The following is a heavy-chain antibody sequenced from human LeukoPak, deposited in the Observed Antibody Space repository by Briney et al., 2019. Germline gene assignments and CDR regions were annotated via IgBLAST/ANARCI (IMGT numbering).Heavy chain of an antibody. J-gene: IGHJ6*03. CDR1: GGSISSYY. Sequence: PSETLSLTCTVSGGSISSYYWSWIRQPAGKGLEWIGRIYTSGSTNYNPSLKSRVTMSVDTSKNQFSLKLSSVTAADTAVYYCARDQDVLRYFDWDYYYMDVWGKGTTVTVSS. CDR3: ARDQDVLRYFDWDYYYMDV. CDR2: IYTSGST. D-gene: IGHD3-9*01. V-gene: IGHV4-4*07.